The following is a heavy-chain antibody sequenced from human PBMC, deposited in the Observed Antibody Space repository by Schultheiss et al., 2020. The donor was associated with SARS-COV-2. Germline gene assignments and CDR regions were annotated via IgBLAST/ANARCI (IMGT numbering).Heavy chain of an antibody. Sequence: ASVKVSCKASGYTFTSYGISWVRQAPGQGLEWMGWISAYNGNTNYAQKFQGRVTITRDTSASTAFMELSSLRSEDTAVYYCARGPSRSTMVRGVMGPFDYWGQGTLVTVSS. D-gene: IGHD3-10*01. CDR1: GYTFTSYG. CDR3: ARGPSRSTMVRGVMGPFDY. V-gene: IGHV1-18*01. CDR2: ISAYNGNT. J-gene: IGHJ4*02.